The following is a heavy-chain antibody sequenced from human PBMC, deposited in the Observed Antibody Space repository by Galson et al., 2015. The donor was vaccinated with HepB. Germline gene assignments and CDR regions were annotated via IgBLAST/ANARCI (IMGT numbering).Heavy chain of an antibody. D-gene: IGHD2-15*01. CDR1: GFTFSSYA. CDR3: ARAVADAEAPR. Sequence: SLRLSCAASGFTFSSYAMHWVRQAPGKGLEWVAVISYDGSNKYYADSVKGRFTISRDNSKNTLYLQMNNLRAEDTAVYYCARAVADAEAPRWGQGTLVTVSS. J-gene: IGHJ4*02. V-gene: IGHV3-30-3*01. CDR2: ISYDGSNK.